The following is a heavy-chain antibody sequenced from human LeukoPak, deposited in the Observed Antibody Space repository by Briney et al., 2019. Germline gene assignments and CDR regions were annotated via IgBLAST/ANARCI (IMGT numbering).Heavy chain of an antibody. CDR2: ISYDGSNK. CDR1: GFTFSSYG. D-gene: IGHD6-19*01. V-gene: IGHV3-30*18. CDR3: AKGAYSSGWYYFDY. J-gene: IGHJ4*02. Sequence: LPGGSLRLSCAASGFTFSSYGMHWVRQAPGKGLEWVAVISYDGSNKYYADSVKGRFTISRDNSKNTLYLQMNSLRAEDTAVYYCAKGAYSSGWYYFDYWGQGTLVTVSS.